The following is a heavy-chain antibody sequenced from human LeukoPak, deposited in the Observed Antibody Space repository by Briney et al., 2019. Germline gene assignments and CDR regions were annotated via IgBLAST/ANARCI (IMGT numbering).Heavy chain of an antibody. CDR3: ARWGFGPLDC. J-gene: IGHJ4*02. D-gene: IGHD3-10*01. CDR1: AGSINSYY. Sequence: SSETLSLTCTVSGGTVSAGSINSYYWSWIRQPPGKGLEWIGYIYYSGSTNYNPSLKSRVTISVDTSKNQFSLKVSSVTAADTAVYYCARWGFGPLDCWGQGTLVTVSS. V-gene: IGHV4-59*01. CDR2: IYYSGST.